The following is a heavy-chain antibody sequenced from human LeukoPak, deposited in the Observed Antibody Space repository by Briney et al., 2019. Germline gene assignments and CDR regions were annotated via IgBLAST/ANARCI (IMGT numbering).Heavy chain of an antibody. Sequence: GGSLRLSCAGTGFAFNMFAIDWVRQAPGKGLEWVSGLSRGGSTTNYADSVKGRFTISRDNSRNTLYLQMSSLRVEDTAVYYCVRDPPGIAASVSGGWGQGILVTVSS. CDR3: VRDPPGIAASVSGG. CDR1: GFAFNMFA. J-gene: IGHJ4*02. V-gene: IGHV3-23*01. D-gene: IGHD6-13*01. CDR2: LSRGGSTT.